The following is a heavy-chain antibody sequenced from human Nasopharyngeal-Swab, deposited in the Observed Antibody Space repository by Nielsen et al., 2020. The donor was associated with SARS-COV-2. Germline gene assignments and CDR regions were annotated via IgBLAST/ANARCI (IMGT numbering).Heavy chain of an antibody. CDR2: ISYDGSNK. J-gene: IGHJ6*03. CDR3: TYDSSGHYYYYMDV. D-gene: IGHD3-22*01. V-gene: IGHV3-30-3*01. Sequence: VRQMPGKGLEWVAVISYDGSNKYYADSVKGRFTISRDNSKNTLYLQMNSLRSEDTAVYYCTYDSSGHYYYYMDVWGKGTTVTVSS.